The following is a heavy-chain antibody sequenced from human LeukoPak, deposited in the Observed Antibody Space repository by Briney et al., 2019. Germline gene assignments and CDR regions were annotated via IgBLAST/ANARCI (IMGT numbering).Heavy chain of an antibody. CDR3: ATSRDRWWLRPPPDY. J-gene: IGHJ4*02. Sequence: GESLKISCKGSGYHFTSYWIGWVRQVPGKGLEWMGIIYPGDSDTRYSPSFQGQVTISADKSISTAYLQWSSLKASDTAMYYCATSRDRWWLRPPPDYWGQGTLVTVSS. V-gene: IGHV5-51*01. D-gene: IGHD5-12*01. CDR2: IYPGDSDT. CDR1: GYHFTSYW.